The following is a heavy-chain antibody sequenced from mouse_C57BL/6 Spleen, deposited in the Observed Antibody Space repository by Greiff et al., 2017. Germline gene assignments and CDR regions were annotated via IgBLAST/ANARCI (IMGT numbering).Heavy chain of an antibody. CDR2: IYPGDGDT. V-gene: IGHV1-80*01. CDR3: AITTVVAYYFGY. CDR1: GYAFSSYW. D-gene: IGHD1-1*01. Sequence: VQLQQSGAELVKPGASVKISCKASGYAFSSYWMNWVKQRPGQGLEWIGQIYPGDGDTNYNGKFKGKATLTADKSSSTAYMQLSSLTSEDSAVYFCAITTVVAYYFGYWGQGTTLTVSS. J-gene: IGHJ2*01.